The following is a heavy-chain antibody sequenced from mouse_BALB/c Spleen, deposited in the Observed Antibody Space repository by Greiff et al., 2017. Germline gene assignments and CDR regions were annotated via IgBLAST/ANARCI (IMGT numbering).Heavy chain of an antibody. CDR3: ANGNYDYYAMDY. D-gene: IGHD2-1*01. V-gene: IGHV5-9-3*01. J-gene: IGHJ4*01. CDR2: ISSGGSYT. Sequence: EVKLVESGGGLVKPGGSLKLSCAASGFTFSSYAMSWVRQTPEKRLEWVATISSGGSYTYYPDSVKGRFTISRDNAKNTLYLQMSSLRSEDTAMYYCANGNYDYYAMDYWGQGTSVTVSS. CDR1: GFTFSSYA.